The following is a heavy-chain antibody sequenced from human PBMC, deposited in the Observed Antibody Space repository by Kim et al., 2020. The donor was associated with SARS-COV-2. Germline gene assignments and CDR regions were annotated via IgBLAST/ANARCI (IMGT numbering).Heavy chain of an antibody. D-gene: IGHD3-22*01. CDR1: GGSISSYY. CDR3: ARHYYDSSGYDY. J-gene: IGHJ4*02. V-gene: IGHV4-59*13. CDR2: IYYSGST. Sequence: SETLSLTCTVSGGSISSYYWSWIRQPPGKGLEWIGYIYYSGSTNYNPSLKSRVTISVDTSKNQFSLKLSSVTAADTAVYYCARHYYDSSGYDYWGQGTLVTVSS.